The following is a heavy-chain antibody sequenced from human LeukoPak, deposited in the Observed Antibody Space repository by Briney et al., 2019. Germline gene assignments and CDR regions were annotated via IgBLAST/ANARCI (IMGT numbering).Heavy chain of an antibody. CDR2: IKQDGSEK. CDR1: GFIFGAYW. J-gene: IGHJ4*02. D-gene: IGHD3-10*01. CDR3: VRSLEKFGTRNY. Sequence: GGSLRLSCAASGFIFGAYWMTWVRQAPGKGLEWVANIKQDGSEKYYMDSVKGRFTISRDNAKRSLFLQMNSLTAEDTALYYCVRSLEKFGTRNYWGQGTLVTVSS. V-gene: IGHV3-7*01.